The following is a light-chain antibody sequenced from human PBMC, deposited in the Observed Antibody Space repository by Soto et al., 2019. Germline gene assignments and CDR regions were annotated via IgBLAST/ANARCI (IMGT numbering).Light chain of an antibody. V-gene: IGKV3-20*01. CDR2: GAS. J-gene: IGKJ1*01. Sequence: ETVLTQSPGTLSLFPGERATLSCMASQSLRSDSLAWYQHKPGQAPRVVIYGASTRATGIPDRFSGSGSGTDFTLTISRLEHEDFAVYYCQQYDKSPETFGQGTKVDIK. CDR1: QSLRSDS. CDR3: QQYDKSPET.